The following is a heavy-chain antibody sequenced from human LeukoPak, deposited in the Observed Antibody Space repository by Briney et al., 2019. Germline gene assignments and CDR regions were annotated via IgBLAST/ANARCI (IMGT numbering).Heavy chain of an antibody. CDR3: AREPRFWSGYSAYYYMDV. CDR2: FDPEDGET. D-gene: IGHD3-3*01. V-gene: IGHV1-24*01. Sequence: EASVKVSCKVSGYTLTELSMHWVRQAPGKGLEWMGGFDPEDGETIYAQRFQGRVTMTEDTSTDTAYMELSSLRSEDTAVYYCAREPRFWSGYSAYYYMDVWGKGTTVTVSS. CDR1: GYTLTELS. J-gene: IGHJ6*03.